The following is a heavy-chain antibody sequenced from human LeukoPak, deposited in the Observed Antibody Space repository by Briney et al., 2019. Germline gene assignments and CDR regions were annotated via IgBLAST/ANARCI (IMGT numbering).Heavy chain of an antibody. CDR2: IYTSGST. J-gene: IGHJ6*02. D-gene: IGHD3-22*01. Sequence: SESLSLTCAVYGGSFSGYYWSWIRQPAGKGLEWIGRIYTSGSTNYNPSLKSRVTISVDTSKNQFSLKLSSVTAADTAVYYCARGQIVVDVWGQGTTVTVSS. V-gene: IGHV4-59*10. CDR1: GGSFSGYY. CDR3: ARGQIVVDV.